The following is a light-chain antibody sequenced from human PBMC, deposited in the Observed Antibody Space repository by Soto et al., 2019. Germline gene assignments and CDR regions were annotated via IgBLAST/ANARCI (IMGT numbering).Light chain of an antibody. CDR2: EVS. V-gene: IGLV2-14*01. Sequence: QSALTQPASVSGSPGQSITISCTGTSSDVGGYKYISWYQHHPGRAPKLILYEVSDRPSGVSNRFSGSKSGNTASLTISGLQAEDEADYYCSSHANSRVFGGGTKLTVL. CDR3: SSHANSRV. J-gene: IGLJ2*01. CDR1: SSDVGGYKY.